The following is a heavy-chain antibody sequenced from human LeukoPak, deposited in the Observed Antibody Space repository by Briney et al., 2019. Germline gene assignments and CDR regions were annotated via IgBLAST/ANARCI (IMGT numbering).Heavy chain of an antibody. D-gene: IGHD3-10*01. Sequence: PGGSLRLSCAASGFTFSSYGMHWVRQAPGKGLEWVAVIWYDGSNKYYADSVKGRFTISRDNSKNTLYLQMNSLRAEDTAVYYCAKTPVLLWFGESYRGYYFDYWGQGTLVTVSS. CDR1: GFTFSSYG. V-gene: IGHV3-33*06. CDR2: IWYDGSNK. CDR3: AKTPVLLWFGESYRGYYFDY. J-gene: IGHJ4*02.